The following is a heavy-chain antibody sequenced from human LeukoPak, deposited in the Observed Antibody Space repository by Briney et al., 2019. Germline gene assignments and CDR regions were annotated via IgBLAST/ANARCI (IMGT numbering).Heavy chain of an antibody. D-gene: IGHD3-10*01. V-gene: IGHV4-30-4*08. CDR3: ARAPRITMVRGVDDAFDI. J-gene: IGHJ3*02. CDR1: GGSISSGDYY. Sequence: PSETLSLTCTVSGGSISSGDYYWRWIRQPPGKGLEWIEYIYYSGSTYYNPSLKSRVTISVDTSKNQFSLKLSSVTAADTAVYYCARAPRITMVRGVDDAFDIWGQGTMVTVSS. CDR2: IYYSGST.